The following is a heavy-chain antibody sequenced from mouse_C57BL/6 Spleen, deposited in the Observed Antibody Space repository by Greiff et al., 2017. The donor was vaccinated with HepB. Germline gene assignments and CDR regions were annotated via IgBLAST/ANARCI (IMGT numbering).Heavy chain of an antibody. J-gene: IGHJ3*01. CDR3: AAGLRRVAY. CDR2: IDPSDSYT. V-gene: IGHV1-69*01. Sequence: QVQLQQPGAELVMPGASVKLSCKASGYTFTSYWMHWVKQRPGQGLEWIGEIDPSDSYTNYNQKFKGKFTVTVDKSSSTAYLQLSSLTSEDSAVYYCAAGLRRVAYWGQGTLVTVSA. D-gene: IGHD2-2*01. CDR1: GYTFTSYW.